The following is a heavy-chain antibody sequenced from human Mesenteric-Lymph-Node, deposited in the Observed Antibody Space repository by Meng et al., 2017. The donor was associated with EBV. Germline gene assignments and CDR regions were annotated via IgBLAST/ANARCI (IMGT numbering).Heavy chain of an antibody. V-gene: IGHV4-39*06. D-gene: IGHD1-26*01. CDR3: ASYTIGSPTGFDY. CDR1: CNPTSNTPTR. CDR2: RDYSGNT. J-gene: IGHJ4*02. Sequence: ETPALSGTGSCNPTSNTPTRCGCIRRPQGNGLGCIANRDYSGNTYYTTSLKSRVAISANTSKNQFTLKLKSVTAADTDVNFWASYTIGSPTGFDYWGRGTLVTVSS.